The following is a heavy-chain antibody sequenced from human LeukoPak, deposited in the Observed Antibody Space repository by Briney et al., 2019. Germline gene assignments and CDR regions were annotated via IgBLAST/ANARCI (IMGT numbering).Heavy chain of an antibody. V-gene: IGHV3-23*01. D-gene: IGHD3-10*01. Sequence: GRSLTLSCAPSGLTFSSYAMSWVRQAPGKGLEWVSAISGSGGSTYYADSVKGRFTISRDNSKNTLYLQMNSLRAEDTAVYYCARSRWGSGNFDYWGQGTLVTVSS. CDR1: GLTFSSYA. J-gene: IGHJ4*02. CDR2: ISGSGGST. CDR3: ARSRWGSGNFDY.